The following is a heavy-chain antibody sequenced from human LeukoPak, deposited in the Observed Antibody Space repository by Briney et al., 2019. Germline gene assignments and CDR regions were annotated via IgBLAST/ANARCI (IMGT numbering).Heavy chain of an antibody. J-gene: IGHJ6*02. CDR1: GGTFSSYA. CDR2: IIPILGIA. Sequence: ASVKVSCKASGGTFSSYAISWVRQAPGQGLEWMGRIIPILGIANYAQKFQGRVTITADKSTSTAYMELNSLRSEDTAVYYCARDRGCSGGSCYSSYYYYGMDVWGQGTTVTVSS. D-gene: IGHD2-15*01. V-gene: IGHV1-69*04. CDR3: ARDRGCSGGSCYSSYYYYGMDV.